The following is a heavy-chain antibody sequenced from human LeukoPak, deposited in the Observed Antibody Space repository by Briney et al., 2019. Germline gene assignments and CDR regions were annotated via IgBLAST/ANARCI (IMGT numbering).Heavy chain of an antibody. J-gene: IGHJ4*02. CDR2: ICYSGST. CDR1: GGTISSYY. CDR3: ASTGVAAAGPFDY. V-gene: IGHV4-59*12. Sequence: SETLSLTCTVSGGTISSYYWSWIRQPPGKGLEWIGYICYSGSTNYNPSLKSRVTISVDRSKNQFSLKLSSVTAADTAVYYCASTGVAAAGPFDYWGQGTLVTVSS. D-gene: IGHD6-13*01.